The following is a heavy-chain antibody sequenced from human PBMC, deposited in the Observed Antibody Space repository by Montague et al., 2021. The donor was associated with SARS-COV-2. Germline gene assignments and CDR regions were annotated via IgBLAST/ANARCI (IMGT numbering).Heavy chain of an antibody. Sequence: SLRLSCAASGFTFSSYSMNWVRQAPGQGLEWVSSISSSSSYIYYADSVKGRFTISRDNAKNSLYLQMNSLRAEDTGVYYCARDGTMFRGVPFDHWGQGTLVTVSS. CDR1: GFTFSSYS. D-gene: IGHD3-10*01. CDR3: ARDGTMFRGVPFDH. J-gene: IGHJ4*02. V-gene: IGHV3-21*01. CDR2: ISSSSSYI.